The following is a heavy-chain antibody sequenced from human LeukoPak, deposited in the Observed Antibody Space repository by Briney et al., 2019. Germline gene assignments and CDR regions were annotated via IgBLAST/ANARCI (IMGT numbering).Heavy chain of an antibody. CDR1: GFTFRTYG. CDR2: VWADGIKK. Sequence: GGSLRLSCAASGFTFRTYGMHWVRQAPGKGLEWVAIVWADGIKKYYADSVKGRFTISRDNSKNTLYLQMNSLRAEDTAVYYCARARGTDPWGQGTLVTVSS. D-gene: IGHD3-10*01. CDR3: ARARGTDP. V-gene: IGHV3-33*01. J-gene: IGHJ5*02.